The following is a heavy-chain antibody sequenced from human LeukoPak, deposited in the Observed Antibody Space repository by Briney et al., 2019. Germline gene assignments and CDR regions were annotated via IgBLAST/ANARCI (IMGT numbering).Heavy chain of an antibody. Sequence: GGSLRLSCEASGSTFNTYSMNWARQAPGKGLEWVSVMSGSGGSTYYADSVKGRFTISRDNSKNTLYLQMNSLRAEDTAVYYCAKEIYGDSTGGRFQHWGQGTLVTVSS. J-gene: IGHJ1*01. CDR2: MSGSGGST. V-gene: IGHV3-23*01. CDR3: AKEIYGDSTGGRFQH. D-gene: IGHD4-17*01. CDR1: GSTFNTYS.